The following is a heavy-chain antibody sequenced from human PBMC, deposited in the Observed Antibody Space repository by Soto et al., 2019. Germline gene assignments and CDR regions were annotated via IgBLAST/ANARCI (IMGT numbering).Heavy chain of an antibody. V-gene: IGHV3-7*01. CDR2: IKQDGSEK. CDR1: GFTFSSYW. D-gene: IGHD1-7*01. J-gene: IGHJ4*02. CDR3: ARDGITGTPHFDY. Sequence: EVQLVESGGGLVQPGGSLRLSCAATGFTFSSYWMSWVHQAPGKGLEWVANIKQDGSEKYYVDSVKGRFTISRDNAKNSLYLQMNSLRAEDTAVYYCARDGITGTPHFDYWGQGTLVTVSS.